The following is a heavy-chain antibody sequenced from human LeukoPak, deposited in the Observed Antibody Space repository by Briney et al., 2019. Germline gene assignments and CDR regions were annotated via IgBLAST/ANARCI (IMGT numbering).Heavy chain of an antibody. CDR3: ERTITMVRGVIIKGGFDY. CDR1: GFTFSSYE. D-gene: IGHD3-10*01. Sequence: RGSLRLSCAASGFTFSSYEMNWVRQAPAKGLEWVSYISSSGSTIYYADSVKGRFPISRDNAKNSLYLQMNSLRAEDTAVYYCERTITMVRGVIIKGGFDYWGQGTLVTVSS. V-gene: IGHV3-48*03. J-gene: IGHJ4*02. CDR2: ISSSGSTI.